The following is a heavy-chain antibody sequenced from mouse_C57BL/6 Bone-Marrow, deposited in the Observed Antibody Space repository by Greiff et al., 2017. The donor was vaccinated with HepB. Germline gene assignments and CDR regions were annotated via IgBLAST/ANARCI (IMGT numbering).Heavy chain of an antibody. Sequence: EVMLVESGGDLVKPGGSLKLSCAASGFTFSSYGMSWVRQTPDKRLEWVATISSGGSYTYYPDSVKGRFTISRDNAKNTPYLQMSSLKSEDTAMYYCASRYDYDHYYAVDYWGQGTSVTVSS. CDR1: GFTFSSYG. J-gene: IGHJ4*01. CDR3: ASRYDYDHYYAVDY. D-gene: IGHD2-4*01. V-gene: IGHV5-6*02. CDR2: ISSGGSYT.